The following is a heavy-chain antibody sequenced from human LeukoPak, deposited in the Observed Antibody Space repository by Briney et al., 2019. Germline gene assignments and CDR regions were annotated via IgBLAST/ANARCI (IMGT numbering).Heavy chain of an antibody. D-gene: IGHD3-9*01. CDR1: GGSISSSSYY. Sequence: SETLSLTCTVSGGSISSSSYYWGWIRQPPGKGLEWIGSIYYSGSTYYNPSLKSRVTISVDTSKNQFSLKLSSVTAADTAVYYCARGGGRYDILVWGQGTLVTVSS. J-gene: IGHJ4*02. CDR3: ARGGGRYDILV. CDR2: IYYSGST. V-gene: IGHV4-39*01.